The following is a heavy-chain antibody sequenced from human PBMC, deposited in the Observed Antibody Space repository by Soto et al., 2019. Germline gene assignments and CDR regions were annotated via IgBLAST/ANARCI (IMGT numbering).Heavy chain of an antibody. CDR1: GFTFSSYW. CDR2: INSDGSST. D-gene: IGHD2-15*01. CDR3: ARGYCSGGSCPGYSMDV. Sequence: GGSLRLSCAASGFTFSSYWMHWVRQAPGKGLVWVSRINSDGSSTSYADSVKGRFTISRDNAKNTLYLQMNSPRAEDTAVYYCARGYCSGGSCPGYSMDVWGKGTTVTVSS. V-gene: IGHV3-74*01. J-gene: IGHJ6*03.